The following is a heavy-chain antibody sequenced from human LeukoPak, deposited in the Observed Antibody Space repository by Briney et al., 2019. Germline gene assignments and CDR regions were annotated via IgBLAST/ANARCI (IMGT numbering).Heavy chain of an antibody. CDR1: GYSFTSYW. CDR3: ARHVDPSGYDPDYGMDV. J-gene: IGHJ6*02. V-gene: IGHV5-51*01. Sequence: GESLKISCKGSGYSFTSYWIGWVRQMPGKGLEWMGIIYPGDSDTRYSPSFQGQVTISADKSISTAYLQWSSLKASDTAMHYCARHVDPSGYDPDYGMDVWGQGTTVTVSS. CDR2: IYPGDSDT. D-gene: IGHD5-12*01.